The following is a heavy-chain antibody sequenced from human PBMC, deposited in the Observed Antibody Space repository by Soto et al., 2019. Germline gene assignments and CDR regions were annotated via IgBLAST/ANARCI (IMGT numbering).Heavy chain of an antibody. J-gene: IGHJ6*02. V-gene: IGHV3-23*01. Sequence: ETLSLTCTVSRGYVNTFHWSWVRQAPGKGLEWVSAISGSGGTTYYSDSVKGRFTISRDNSKNTVYLQMNDLRVEDAAEYFCAKDSWAIFGVPAGEYYAMDVWGQGTTVTVSS. CDR2: ISGSGGTT. D-gene: IGHD3-3*01. CDR1: RGYVNTFH. CDR3: AKDSWAIFGVPAGEYYAMDV.